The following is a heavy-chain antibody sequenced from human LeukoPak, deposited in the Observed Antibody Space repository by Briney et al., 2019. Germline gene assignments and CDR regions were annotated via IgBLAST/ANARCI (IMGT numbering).Heavy chain of an antibody. Sequence: GGSLRLSCAASGFTFSSYSMNWVRQAPGKGLEWVSSISSSSSYIYYADSVKGRFTISRDNAKNSLYLQMNSLRAEDTAVYYCARDSGVGACLFCSAFDLWGQGTMVTVSS. V-gene: IGHV3-21*01. CDR3: ARDSGVGACLFCSAFDL. J-gene: IGHJ3*01. D-gene: IGHD1-26*01. CDR1: GFTFSSYS. CDR2: ISSSSSYI.